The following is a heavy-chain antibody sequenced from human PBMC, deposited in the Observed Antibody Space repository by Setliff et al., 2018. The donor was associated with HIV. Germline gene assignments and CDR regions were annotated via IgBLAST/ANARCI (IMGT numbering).Heavy chain of an antibody. J-gene: IGHJ4*02. CDR1: GYTLTSYG. D-gene: IGHD3-22*01. CDR3: ARDYYDSSGYIFFPGLPDY. V-gene: IGHV1-18*01. Sequence: ASVKVSCKASGYTLTSYGISWVRQAPGQGLEWMGWISAYNGNTNYAQKLQGRVTMTTDTSTSTAYMELRSLRSDDTAVYYCARDYYDSSGYIFFPGLPDYWGQGTLVTVSS. CDR2: ISAYNGNT.